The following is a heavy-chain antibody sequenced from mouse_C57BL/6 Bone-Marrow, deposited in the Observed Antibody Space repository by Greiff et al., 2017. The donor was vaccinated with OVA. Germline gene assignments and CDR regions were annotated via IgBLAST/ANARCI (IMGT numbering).Heavy chain of an antibody. CDR2: IRNKPNGSTT. D-gene: IGHD1-1*01. J-gene: IGHJ2*01. Sequence: DVMLVESGGGLVQPGDSLSLSCAASGFTFTNYYMSWVRQPPGKALEWLAFIRNKPNGSTTEYSASVTGRFTISRDNSKSILYLQMNALRAEDSATYYCARYKGRVAVDYFDYWGQGTALTVSS. CDR1: GFTFTNYY. CDR3: ARYKGRVAVDYFDY. V-gene: IGHV7-3*01.